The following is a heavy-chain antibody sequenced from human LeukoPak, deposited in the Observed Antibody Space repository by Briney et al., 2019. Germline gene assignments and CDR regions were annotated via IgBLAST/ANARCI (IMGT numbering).Heavy chain of an antibody. CDR2: ISGSGGST. Sequence: PGGSLRLSCAASGFTFSSYAMSWVRQAPGKGLEWVSAISGSGGSTYYADSVKGRFTISRDNSKNSLYLQMNSLRTEDTALYYCAKGESSNWYTTFDYWGQGTLVTVSS. V-gene: IGHV3-23*01. CDR3: AKGESSNWYTTFDY. J-gene: IGHJ4*02. D-gene: IGHD6-13*01. CDR1: GFTFSSYA.